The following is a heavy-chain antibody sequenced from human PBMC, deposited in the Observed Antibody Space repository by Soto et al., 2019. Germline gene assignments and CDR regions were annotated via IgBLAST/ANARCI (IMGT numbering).Heavy chain of an antibody. Sequence: GASVKVSCKASGYTFTSYYMHWVRQAPGQGLEWMGIINPSGGSTSYAQKFQGRVTMTRDTSTSTVYMELSSLRSEDTAVYYCARDRYCTNGVCSSDAFDIWGQGTMVTVSS. V-gene: IGHV1-46*01. J-gene: IGHJ3*02. CDR3: ARDRYCTNGVCSSDAFDI. CDR1: GYTFTSYY. CDR2: INPSGGST. D-gene: IGHD2-8*01.